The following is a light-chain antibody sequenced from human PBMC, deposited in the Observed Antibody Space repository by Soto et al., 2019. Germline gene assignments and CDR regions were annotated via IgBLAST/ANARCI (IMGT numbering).Light chain of an antibody. CDR3: MQTLETPRT. Sequence: DIVMTQSPLSLPVSPGEPASISCRSSQSLLHSNGYNYLDWYLQKPGQSPQLLIYLGSNRASGVPDRFSVSGSGTDFTLKISRVEAEDVGINYCMQTLETPRTLGQGTKVEIK. J-gene: IGKJ1*01. V-gene: IGKV2-28*01. CDR1: QSLLHSNGYNY. CDR2: LGS.